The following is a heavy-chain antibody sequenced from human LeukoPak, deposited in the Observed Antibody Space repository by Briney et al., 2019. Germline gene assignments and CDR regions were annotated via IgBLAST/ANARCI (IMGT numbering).Heavy chain of an antibody. CDR3: ARGAYWGFVSSSGWRVAIFFDY. CDR2: IYSSGST. D-gene: IGHD6-19*01. CDR1: GGSISSSNYY. J-gene: IGHJ4*02. V-gene: IGHV4-39*07. Sequence: PSETLSLTCSVSGGSISSSNYYWDWIRQSPGKGLEWIGSIYSSGSTYYNPSLKSRVTISVDTSKNQFSLKLSSVTAADTAVYYCARGAYWGFVSSSGWRVAIFFDYWGQGTLVTVSS.